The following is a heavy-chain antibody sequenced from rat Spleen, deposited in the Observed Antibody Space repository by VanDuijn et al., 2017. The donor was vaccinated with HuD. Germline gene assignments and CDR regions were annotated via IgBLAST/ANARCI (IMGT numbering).Heavy chain of an antibody. CDR1: GFSLINYS. Sequence: QVQLMESGPGLVQPSETLSLTCTVSGFSLINYSVHWVRQPPGKGLEWVGVMWRSGSTEYNSALKSRLSISRDTSKNHIFLKMNSLQSEDTAIYFCTRDHSYWGSYYPGGFAYWGQGTLVTVSS. V-gene: IGHV2-45*01. J-gene: IGHJ3*01. CDR2: MWRSGST. CDR3: TRDHSYWGSYYPGGFAY. D-gene: IGHD1-12*02.